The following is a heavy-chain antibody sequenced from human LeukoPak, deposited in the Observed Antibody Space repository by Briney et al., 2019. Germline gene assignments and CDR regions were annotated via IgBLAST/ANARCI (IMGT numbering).Heavy chain of an antibody. V-gene: IGHV1-2*02. D-gene: IGHD3-3*01. Sequence: ASVKVSCKASGYTFTGYYMHWVRQAPGQGLEWMGWINPNSGGTNYAQKFQGRVTMTRDTSISTAYMELSRLRSDDTAVYYCARGYYDFWSGYYGIGYWGQGTLVTVSS. J-gene: IGHJ4*02. CDR2: INPNSGGT. CDR3: ARGYYDFWSGYYGIGY. CDR1: GYTFTGYY.